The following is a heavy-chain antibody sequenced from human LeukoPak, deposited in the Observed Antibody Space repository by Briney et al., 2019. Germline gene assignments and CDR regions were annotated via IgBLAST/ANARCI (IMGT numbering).Heavy chain of an antibody. CDR1: GGSISSSSYY. CDR3: ARAMLLGRYSDY. J-gene: IGHJ4*02. Sequence: SETLSLTCTVSGGSISSSSYYWGWIRQPPGKGLEWIGSIYYSGSTYYNPSLKSRVTISVDTSKNQFSLKLSSVTAADTAVYYCARAMLLGRYSDYWGQGTLVTVSS. V-gene: IGHV4-39*07. CDR2: IYYSGST. D-gene: IGHD2-2*01.